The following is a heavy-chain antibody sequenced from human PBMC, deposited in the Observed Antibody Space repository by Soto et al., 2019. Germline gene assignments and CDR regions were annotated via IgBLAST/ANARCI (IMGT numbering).Heavy chain of an antibody. D-gene: IGHD3-10*01. Sequence: GASVKVSCKASGGTFSSYAISWVRQAPGQGLEWMGGIIPIFGTANYAQKFQGRVTITADESTSTAYMELSSLRSEDTAVYYCARLYYYGSGTLNGVYYYGMDVWGQVTTVTVSS. J-gene: IGHJ6*02. CDR2: IIPIFGTA. CDR3: ARLYYYGSGTLNGVYYYGMDV. V-gene: IGHV1-69*13. CDR1: GGTFSSYA.